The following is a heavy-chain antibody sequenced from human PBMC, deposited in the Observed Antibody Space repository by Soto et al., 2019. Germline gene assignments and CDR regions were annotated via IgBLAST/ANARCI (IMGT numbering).Heavy chain of an antibody. CDR3: ARGSSWLDY. J-gene: IGHJ4*02. V-gene: IGHV3-48*02. D-gene: IGHD6-13*01. CDR2: ISSSGSTV. Sequence: PGGSLRLSCAASGFTFSTYSMNWVRQAPGKGLEWVSYISSSGSTVHYTDPVRGRFTISRDKAENSLYLQMKGLRDEDTAVYYCARGSSWLDYWGQGTLVTAS. CDR1: GFTFSTYS.